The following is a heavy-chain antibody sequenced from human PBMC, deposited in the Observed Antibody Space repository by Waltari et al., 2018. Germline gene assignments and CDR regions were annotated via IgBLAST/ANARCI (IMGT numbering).Heavy chain of an antibody. CDR1: GFTLSPYA. V-gene: IGHV3-23*01. D-gene: IGHD6-13*01. Sequence: EVQLLESGGGLVQPGGSLRLSCAASGFTLSPYAMSWVRQAPGKGLECVSVISGSGDDTYYADSVKGRFTVSRDNSKNTLYLQMNSLRAEDTAIYYCANTGYSSSSRYFDIWGQGTMVTVSS. J-gene: IGHJ3*02. CDR2: ISGSGDDT. CDR3: ANTGYSSSSRYFDI.